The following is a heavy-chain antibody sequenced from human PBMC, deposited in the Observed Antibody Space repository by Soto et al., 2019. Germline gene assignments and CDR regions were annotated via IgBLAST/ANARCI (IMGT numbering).Heavy chain of an antibody. CDR2: ISGSGGST. CDR1: GFTFSSYA. CDR3: AKGKYSSSAVDY. D-gene: IGHD6-6*01. Sequence: EVQLLESGGGLVQPGGSLRLSCAASGFTFSSYAMSWVRQAPGKGLEWVSAISGSGGSTYYADSVKGRFTISRDNSKNTRYLQMNSLRAEDTAVYYCAKGKYSSSAVDYWGQGTLVTVSS. V-gene: IGHV3-23*01. J-gene: IGHJ4*02.